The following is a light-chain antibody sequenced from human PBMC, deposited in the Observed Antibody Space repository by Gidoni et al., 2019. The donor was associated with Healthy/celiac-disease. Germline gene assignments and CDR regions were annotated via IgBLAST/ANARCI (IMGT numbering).Light chain of an antibody. Sequence: SHVLTQPPSVSVAPGKTARITCGGNNIGSKSVHWYQQKPGQAPVLVIYYDSDRPSGIPERFAGSNSGNTATLTISRVEAGDEADYYCQVWDSSSDRVFGTGTKVTVL. CDR1: NIGSKS. CDR2: YDS. CDR3: QVWDSSSDRV. J-gene: IGLJ1*01. V-gene: IGLV3-21*04.